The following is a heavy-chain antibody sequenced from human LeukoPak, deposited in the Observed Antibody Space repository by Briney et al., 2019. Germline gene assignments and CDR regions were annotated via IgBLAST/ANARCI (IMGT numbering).Heavy chain of an antibody. CDR1: GFTVSSNY. Sequence: GGSLRLSCAASGFTVSSNYMSWVRQAPGKGLEWVSVIYSGGNTYYADSVKGRFTISRDNSKNTLYLQMNSLRAEDTAVYYCASPKYGDFYFDYWGQGTLVTVAS. V-gene: IGHV3-53*01. CDR3: ASPKYGDFYFDY. D-gene: IGHD2-21*02. J-gene: IGHJ4*02. CDR2: IYSGGNT.